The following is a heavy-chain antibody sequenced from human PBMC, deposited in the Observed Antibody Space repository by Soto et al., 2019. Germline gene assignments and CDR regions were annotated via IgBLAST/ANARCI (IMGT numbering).Heavy chain of an antibody. CDR2: VNSGGST. J-gene: IGHJ4*02. CDR1: GFTVTSNY. Sequence: EVQVVESGGGLVQPGGSLRLSCTASGFTVTSNYMNWVRQAPGKGLEWVSIVNSGGSTYYADSVKGRFSISRDNSKNTVYLQMNSLRVEDTAVYYCARGESDYWGQGTLVTVSS. V-gene: IGHV3-66*01. CDR3: ARGESDY.